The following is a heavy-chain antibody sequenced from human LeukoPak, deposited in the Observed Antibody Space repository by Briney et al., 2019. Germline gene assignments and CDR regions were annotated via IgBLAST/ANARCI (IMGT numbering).Heavy chain of an antibody. D-gene: IGHD2-2*02. Sequence: GASVKVSCKVSGYTLTELSMHWVRQAPGKGLEWMGGFDPEDGEAIYAQKFQGRVTMTEDTSTDTAYMELSSLRSEDTAVYYCATGISPEKDIVVVPAAIQVSEQWPELGYWGQGTLVTVSS. J-gene: IGHJ4*02. CDR1: GYTLTELS. V-gene: IGHV1-24*01. CDR2: FDPEDGEA. CDR3: ATGISPEKDIVVVPAAIQVSEQWPELGY.